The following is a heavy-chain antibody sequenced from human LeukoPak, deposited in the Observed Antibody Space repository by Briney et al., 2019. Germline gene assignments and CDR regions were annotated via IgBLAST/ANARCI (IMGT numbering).Heavy chain of an antibody. CDR2: ISSSRTFI. J-gene: IGHJ4*02. V-gene: IGHV3-48*01. CDR1: GFTFSTYS. CDR3: ARDRGGATD. D-gene: IGHD1-26*01. Sequence: PGGSLRLSCAASGFTFSTYSMNWVRQAPGKGLEWISYISSSRTFIWYADSVKGRFAISRDSAKDSLYLQMNSLRAEDTAVYYCARDRGGATDWGQGTLVTVSS.